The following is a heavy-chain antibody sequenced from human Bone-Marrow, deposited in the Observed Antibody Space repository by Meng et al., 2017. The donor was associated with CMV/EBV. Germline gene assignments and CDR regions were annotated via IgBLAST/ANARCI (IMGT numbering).Heavy chain of an antibody. Sequence: SVKVSCKASGGTFSSYAISWVRQAPGQGLEWMGGIIPIFGTANYAQKFQGRVTITTDESTSTAYMELRSLRSDDTAVYYCARDPGYSSSWYVYWGQGTLVTVSS. D-gene: IGHD6-13*01. CDR2: IIPIFGTA. V-gene: IGHV1-69*05. CDR1: GGTFSSYA. CDR3: ARDPGYSSSWYVY. J-gene: IGHJ4*02.